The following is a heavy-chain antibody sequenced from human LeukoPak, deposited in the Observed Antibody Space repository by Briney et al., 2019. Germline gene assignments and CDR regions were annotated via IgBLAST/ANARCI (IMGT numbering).Heavy chain of an antibody. CDR2: MNPNSGNT. V-gene: IGHV1-8*01. J-gene: IGHJ4*02. D-gene: IGHD4-11*01. Sequence: ASVKVSCKASGYTFTSDDINWVRQATGQGPEWMGWMNPNSGNTGFAQKFQGRVTLTRDTSISTAYMELSSLRSDDTAVYYCARDPDYQNSTWGQGTLVTVSS. CDR1: GYTFTSDD. CDR3: ARDPDYQNST.